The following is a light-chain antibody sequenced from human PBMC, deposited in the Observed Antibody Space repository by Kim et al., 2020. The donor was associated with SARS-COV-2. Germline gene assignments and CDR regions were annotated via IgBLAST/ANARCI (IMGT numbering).Light chain of an antibody. J-gene: IGLJ1*01. V-gene: IGLV2-14*03. CDR1: GSDVGGYNY. Sequence: PGQSITITCTGTGSDVGGYNYVSWYQQHPGKAPKLMIYDVSNRPSGVSNRFSGSKSGNTASLTISGLQAEDEADYYCSSYTSSSLVFGTGTKVTVL. CDR3: SSYTSSSLV. CDR2: DVS.